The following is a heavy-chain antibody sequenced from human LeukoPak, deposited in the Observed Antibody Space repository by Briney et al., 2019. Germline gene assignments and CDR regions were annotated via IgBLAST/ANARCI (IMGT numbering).Heavy chain of an antibody. D-gene: IGHD4-17*01. CDR2: ISYSGST. J-gene: IGHJ4*02. CDR1: GGSIGSTRYY. V-gene: IGHV4-39*01. Sequence: SETLSLTCTVSGGSIGSTRYYWGWIRQPPGKGLEWIGSISYSGSTHYNPSLQSRVTISVDTSKNQFSLKVTSVTASDTAVYYCASSGDRELTDYWGQGTLVTVSS. CDR3: ASSGDRELTDY.